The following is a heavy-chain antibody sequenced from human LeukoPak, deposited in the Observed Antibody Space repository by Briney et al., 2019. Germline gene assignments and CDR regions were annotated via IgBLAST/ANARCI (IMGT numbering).Heavy chain of an antibody. CDR2: INPSGGST. Sequence: ASVKVSCKASGGTFISYAISWVRQAPGQGLEWMGIINPSGGSTSYAQKFQGRVTMTRDTSTSTVYMELSSLRSEDTAVYYCARDPRITIFGVVIFYFDYWGQGTLVTVSS. CDR3: ARDPRITIFGVVIFYFDY. D-gene: IGHD3-3*01. CDR1: GGTFISYA. J-gene: IGHJ4*02. V-gene: IGHV1-46*01.